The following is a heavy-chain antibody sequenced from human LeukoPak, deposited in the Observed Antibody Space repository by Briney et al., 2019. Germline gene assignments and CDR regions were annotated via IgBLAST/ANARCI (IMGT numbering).Heavy chain of an antibody. V-gene: IGHV3-23*01. CDR2: INNSGGST. J-gene: IGHJ5*02. CDR1: GFTFSSYA. CDR3: AKPPGLRRLDP. D-gene: IGHD5-12*01. Sequence: GGSLKLSCAASGFTFSSYAMNWVRQAPGKGLAWVSGINNSGGSTYYADSVKGRFTISRDNSKNTLYLQMNSLRAEDTAVYYCAKPPGLRRLDPWGQGTLVTVSS.